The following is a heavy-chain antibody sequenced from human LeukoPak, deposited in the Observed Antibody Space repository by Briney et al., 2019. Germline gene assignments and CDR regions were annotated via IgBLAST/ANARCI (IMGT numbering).Heavy chain of an antibody. Sequence: GGSLRLSCAASGVTFSGYAMHWVRQAPGKGLEWVAVISYDGSNEYYADSVKGRFTISRDSSESTLYLQMHRLRVVDTAVYYCARVGYYISGPFSYFDYWGQGTLVTVSS. CDR3: ARVGYYISGPFSYFDY. J-gene: IGHJ4*02. CDR2: ISYDGSNE. D-gene: IGHD3-10*01. V-gene: IGHV3-30-3*01. CDR1: GVTFSGYA.